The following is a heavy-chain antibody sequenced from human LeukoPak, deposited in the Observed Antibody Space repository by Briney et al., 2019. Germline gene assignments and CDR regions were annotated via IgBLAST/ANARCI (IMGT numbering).Heavy chain of an antibody. V-gene: IGHV1-2*02. CDR3: ARDIMITFGGVIATKTFDY. J-gene: IGHJ4*02. CDR1: GYTFTSYG. CDR2: INPNSGGT. D-gene: IGHD3-16*02. Sequence: ASVKVSCKASGYTFTSYGISWVRQAPGQGREWMEWINPNSGGTNYAQKFQGRVTMTRDTSISTAYMEVSRLRSDDTAVYYCARDIMITFGGVIATKTFDYWGQGTLVTVSS.